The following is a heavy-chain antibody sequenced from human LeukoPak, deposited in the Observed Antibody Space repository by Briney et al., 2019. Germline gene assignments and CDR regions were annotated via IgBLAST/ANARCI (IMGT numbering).Heavy chain of an antibody. CDR2: INTDGSST. CDR1: GYTFSSYW. D-gene: IGHD3-3*01. J-gene: IGHJ3*02. Sequence: GGSLRLSCAGSGYTFSSYWMHWVRQAPGKGLVWVSRINTDGSSTSYADSVKGRFTISRDNAKNSLDLQMESLRAEDTAVYYCAKDTGSPADAITMEDNAFDTWGQGTMVTVSS. CDR3: AKDTGSPADAITMEDNAFDT. V-gene: IGHV3-74*01.